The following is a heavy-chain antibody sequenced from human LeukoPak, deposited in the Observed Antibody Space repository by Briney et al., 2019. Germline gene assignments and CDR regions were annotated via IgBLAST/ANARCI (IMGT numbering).Heavy chain of an antibody. J-gene: IGHJ4*02. CDR1: GGSISSSSYY. V-gene: IGHV4-39*01. CDR2: IYYSGST. D-gene: IGHD6-13*01. Sequence: SETLSLTCTVSGGSISSSSYYWGWIRQPPGKGLEWIGSIYYSGSTYYNPSLKSRVTISVDTSKNQFSLKLSSVTAADTAVYYCARRRAGTGILGYWGQGTLVTVSS. CDR3: ARRRAGTGILGY.